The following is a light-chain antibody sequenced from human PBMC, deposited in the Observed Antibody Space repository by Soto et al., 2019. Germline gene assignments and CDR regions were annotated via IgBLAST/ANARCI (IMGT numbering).Light chain of an antibody. CDR3: QQYYSTPRT. CDR1: PIALYSSNNETN. J-gene: IGKJ1*01. CDR2: GAS. V-gene: IGKV4-1*01. Sequence: DIFISPSPVSLSLSLVERCTSNFKSSPIALYSSNNETNLAWYQQRPEQPPQLLVYGASTRKSGVPDRFSGSGSGTDFTLSISSLQPEDVAVYYCQQYYSTPRTFGQGTKVDIK.